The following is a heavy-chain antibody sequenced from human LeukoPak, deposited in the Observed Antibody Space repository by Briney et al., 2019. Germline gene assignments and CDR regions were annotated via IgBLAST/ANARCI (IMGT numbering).Heavy chain of an antibody. V-gene: IGHV4-39*01. CDR2: IYYSGST. D-gene: IGHD6-13*01. Sequence: SETLSLTCTVSGGSISSSSYYWGWIRQPPGKGLEWIGIIYYSGSTYYNPSLKSRVTISVDTSKNQFSLKLSSVTAADTAVYYCATISSSWYGYYYYGMDVWGQGTTVTVSS. CDR3: ATISSSWYGYYYYGMDV. CDR1: GGSISSSSYY. J-gene: IGHJ6*02.